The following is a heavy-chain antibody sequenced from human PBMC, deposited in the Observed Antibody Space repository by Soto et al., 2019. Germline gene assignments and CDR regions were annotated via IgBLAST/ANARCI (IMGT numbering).Heavy chain of an antibody. V-gene: IGHV4-39*07. D-gene: IGHD6-13*01. CDR3: ARGGGSPYHNHEFDF. Sequence: SDTLSLTCTVSGCSIPSPSYSWGWIRQPPGKGLEWIGSIYYSGSTYYNPSLKSRVTVSLDTSKNQFSLVTAADTAVYHCARGGGSPYHNHEFDFWGQGTLVS. CDR1: GCSIPSPSYS. CDR2: IYYSGST. J-gene: IGHJ4*02.